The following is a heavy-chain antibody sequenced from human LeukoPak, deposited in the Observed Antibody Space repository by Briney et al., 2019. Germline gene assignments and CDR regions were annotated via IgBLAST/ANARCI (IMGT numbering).Heavy chain of an antibody. CDR3: ARRFSGYDFFDS. CDR2: ISSSSGYR. D-gene: IGHD5-12*01. V-gene: IGHV3-11*06. Sequence: GGSLRLSCAASGFIFSDYYMSWIRQPPGKGLEWVSFISSSSGYRSYGDSVKDRFTISRDNARNSVYLQMNSLRAEDTAVYYCARRFSGYDFFDSWGQGTLVTVSS. CDR1: GFIFSDYY. J-gene: IGHJ4*02.